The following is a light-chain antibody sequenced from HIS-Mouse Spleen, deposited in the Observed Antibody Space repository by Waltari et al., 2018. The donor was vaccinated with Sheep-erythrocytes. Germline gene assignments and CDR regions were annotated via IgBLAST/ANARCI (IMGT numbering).Light chain of an antibody. Sequence: SYELTQPPSVSVSPGQTARITCSGDALPKQYAYWYQQKPGQAPVVVIYKDSERPSGIPERVAGASSGATVTLTISGVQVEDDADYYCQSADSSGTYVFGTGTKVTVL. J-gene: IGLJ1*01. V-gene: IGLV3-25*03. CDR1: ALPKQY. CDR2: KDS. CDR3: QSADSSGTYV.